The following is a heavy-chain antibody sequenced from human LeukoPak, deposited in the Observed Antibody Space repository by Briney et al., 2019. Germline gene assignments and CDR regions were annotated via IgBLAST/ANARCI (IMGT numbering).Heavy chain of an antibody. Sequence: GGSLRLSCAASGFTFNEYAMHWVRQAPGKGLEWVSGINWNTGSISYADSVKGRFTISRDNAKNSLYLQMNSLRIEDTALYYCVKDSAGDSSDCLDSWGQGTLVTVSS. D-gene: IGHD6-19*01. CDR2: INWNTGSI. J-gene: IGHJ4*02. CDR1: GFTFNEYA. CDR3: VKDSAGDSSDCLDS. V-gene: IGHV3-9*01.